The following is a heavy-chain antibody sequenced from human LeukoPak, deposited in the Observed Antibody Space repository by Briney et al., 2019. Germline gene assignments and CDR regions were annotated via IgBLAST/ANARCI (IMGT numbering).Heavy chain of an antibody. CDR2: IRSDGGDA. V-gene: IGHV3-74*01. CDR1: GFTFSRYW. D-gene: IGHD3-22*01. Sequence: GGSLRLSCAVPGFTFSRYWMHWVRQAPGKGLVWVSGIRSDGGDAAYADSVKGRFTISRDNAKNTVYLQMNSLRAEDTAVYYCAVIITRHYWGQGTPVTVSP. CDR3: AVIITRHY. J-gene: IGHJ4*02.